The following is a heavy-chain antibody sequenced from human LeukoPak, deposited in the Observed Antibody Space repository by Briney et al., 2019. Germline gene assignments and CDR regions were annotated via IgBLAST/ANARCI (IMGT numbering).Heavy chain of an antibody. CDR3: ARDLRYYYDSSGSFDY. Sequence: PGGSLRLSCAASGFTFSSYWMSWVRQAPGKGLEWVANIKQDGSEKYYVDSVKGRFTISRDNAKNSLYLQMNSLRAEDTAVYYRARDLRYYYDSSGSFDYRGQGTLVTVSS. CDR1: GFTFSSYW. V-gene: IGHV3-7*01. CDR2: IKQDGSEK. D-gene: IGHD3-22*01. J-gene: IGHJ4*02.